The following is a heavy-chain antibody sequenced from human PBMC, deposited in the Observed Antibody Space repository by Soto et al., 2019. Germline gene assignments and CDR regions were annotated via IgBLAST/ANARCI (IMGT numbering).Heavy chain of an antibody. CDR1: GFPFISYA. CDR3: AKCSPTYSSGLKAYSFDY. D-gene: IGHD6-19*01. Sequence: PWGSLRLSCAASGFPFISYAMSWVRQAPGKGLEWVSFISGSGGSTYYADSVKGRFTISRDNSGNTLYLQMNSLRAEGTAVYYCAKCSPTYSSGLKAYSFDYWGQGTLVTVSS. J-gene: IGHJ4*02. CDR2: ISGSGGST. V-gene: IGHV3-23*01.